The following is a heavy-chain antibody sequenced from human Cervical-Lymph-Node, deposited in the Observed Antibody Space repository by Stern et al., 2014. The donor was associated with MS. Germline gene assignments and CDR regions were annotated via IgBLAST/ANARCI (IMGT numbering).Heavy chain of an antibody. CDR2: ISWNSGTL. CDR1: GFAFDDYA. CDR3: ARTAIFGENWYFDL. D-gene: IGHD3-3*01. Sequence: EVQLVEAGGGLVQPGRSLRLSCAASGFAFDDYAMNWVRQASGKGLEWLPWISWNSGTLTSADAVKGRFTISRENAKNSLFLQMNSLRLEDTAFYYCARTAIFGENWYFDLWGRGTLVTVSS. V-gene: IGHV3-9*01. J-gene: IGHJ2*01.